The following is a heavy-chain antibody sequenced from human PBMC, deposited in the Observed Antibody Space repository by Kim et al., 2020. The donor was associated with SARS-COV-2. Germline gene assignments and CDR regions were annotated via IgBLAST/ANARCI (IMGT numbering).Heavy chain of an antibody. J-gene: IGHJ3*02. CDR2: ISYDGSNK. V-gene: IGHV3-30*18. CDR1: GFTFSSYG. Sequence: GGSLRLSCAASGFTFSSYGMHWVRQAPGKGLEWVAVISYDGSNKYYADSVKGRFTISRDNSKNTLYLQMNSLRAEDTAVYYCAKEGEWELLHGLDIWGQGTMVTVSS. D-gene: IGHD1-26*01. CDR3: AKEGEWELLHGLDI.